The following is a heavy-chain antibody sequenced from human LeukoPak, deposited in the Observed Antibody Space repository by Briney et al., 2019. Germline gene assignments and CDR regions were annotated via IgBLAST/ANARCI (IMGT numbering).Heavy chain of an antibody. CDR1: GGSISSGDYY. CDR3: ARAARDTIFGVVTAFDP. J-gene: IGHJ5*02. CDR2: IYYSGGT. Sequence: PSETLSLTCTVSGGSISSGDYYWSWIRQPPGKGLEWIGYIYYSGGTNYNPSLKSRVTISVDTSKNQFSLKLSSVTAADTAVYYCARAARDTIFGVVTAFDPWGQGTLVTVSS. D-gene: IGHD3-3*01. V-gene: IGHV4-61*08.